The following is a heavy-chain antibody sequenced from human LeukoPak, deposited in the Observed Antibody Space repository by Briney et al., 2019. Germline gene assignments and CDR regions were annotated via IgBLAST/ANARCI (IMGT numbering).Heavy chain of an antibody. J-gene: IGHJ4*02. D-gene: IGHD3-10*01. V-gene: IGHV1-18*01. CDR2: ISAYNGNT. Sequence: ASVKVSCKASGYTFTSYGISWVRQAPGQWLEWMGWISAYNGNTNYAQKLQGRVTMTTDTSTSTAYMELRSLRSDDTAVYYCARDQAYYYGSGNLFDYWGQGTLVTVSS. CDR3: ARDQAYYYGSGNLFDY. CDR1: GYTFTSYG.